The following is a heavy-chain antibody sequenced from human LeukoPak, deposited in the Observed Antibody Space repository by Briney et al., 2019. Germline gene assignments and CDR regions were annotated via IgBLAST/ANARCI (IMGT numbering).Heavy chain of an antibody. CDR2: ITSGSSYR. CDR3: AKDMVGEMATIDY. D-gene: IGHD5-24*01. CDR1: GFTFSSYN. Sequence: PGGSLRLSCAASGFTFSSYNMNWVRQAPGKGLEWVSSITSGSSYRFYADSVKGRFTISRDNAKNSLYLQMNSLRAEDTALYYCAKDMVGEMATIDYWGQGTLVTVSS. V-gene: IGHV3-21*04. J-gene: IGHJ4*02.